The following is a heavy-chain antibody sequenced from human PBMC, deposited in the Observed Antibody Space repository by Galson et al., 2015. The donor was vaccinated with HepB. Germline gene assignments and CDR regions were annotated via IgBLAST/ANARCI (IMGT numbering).Heavy chain of an antibody. J-gene: IGHJ4*02. CDR2: ISYDGSNK. V-gene: IGHV3-30*04. Sequence: SLRLSCAASGFTFSSSYLHWVRQAPGKGLDWVALISYDGSNKYYADSARGRFTISRDNFKNTLYLQMNSLRAEDTAVYYCARAVAMVRELDYWGQGTLVTVSS. D-gene: IGHD3-10*01. CDR1: GFTFSSSY. CDR3: ARAVAMVRELDY.